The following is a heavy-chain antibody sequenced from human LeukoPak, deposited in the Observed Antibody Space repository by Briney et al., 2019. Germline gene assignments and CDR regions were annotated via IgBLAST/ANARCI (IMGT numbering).Heavy chain of an antibody. CDR1: GYTFTGYY. J-gene: IGHJ4*02. V-gene: IGHV1-2*02. CDR2: TNPNSGDS. Sequence: KPGASVKVYCKASGYTFTGYYMHWVRQAPGRGLEWMGWTNPNSGDSTYGQKFQGRVTMTRDTSISTAYMELSMLRSDDTAVYYCARDLILGSSTSHIFDYWGQGTLVTVSS. CDR3: ARDLILGSSTSHIFDY. D-gene: IGHD2-2*01.